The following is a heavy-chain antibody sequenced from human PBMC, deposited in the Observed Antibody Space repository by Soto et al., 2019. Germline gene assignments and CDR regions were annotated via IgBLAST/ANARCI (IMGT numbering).Heavy chain of an antibody. D-gene: IGHD3-3*01. CDR3: GCKVDDFNYYFGMDV. CDR1: GLTFSSYA. J-gene: IGHJ6*02. V-gene: IGHV3-23*01. CDR2: ISGSGGST. Sequence: EVQLLESGGGLVQPGGSLRLSCAASGLTFSSYAMSWVRQAPGKGLEWVSTISGSGGSTYYADSVKGRFTISRDNSKKTLYVQMNSLTAEDAAVYYCGCKVDDFNYYFGMDVWGQGTTVTVSS.